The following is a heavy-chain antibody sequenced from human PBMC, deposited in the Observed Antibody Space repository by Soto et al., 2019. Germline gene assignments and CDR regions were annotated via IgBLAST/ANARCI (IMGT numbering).Heavy chain of an antibody. CDR3: ARDLSPDYGDYGRSFDY. J-gene: IGHJ4*02. Sequence: EVQLVESGGGLVQPGGSLRLSCAASGFTFSSYSMNWVRQAPGKGLEWVSYISSSSSTIYYADSVKGRFTISRDNAKNSLYLQMNSLRDEDTAVYYCARDLSPDYGDYGRSFDYWGQGTLVTVSS. V-gene: IGHV3-48*02. CDR2: ISSSSSTI. D-gene: IGHD4-17*01. CDR1: GFTFSSYS.